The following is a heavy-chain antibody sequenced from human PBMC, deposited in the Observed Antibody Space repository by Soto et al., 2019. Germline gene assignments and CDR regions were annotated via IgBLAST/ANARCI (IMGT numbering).Heavy chain of an antibody. J-gene: IGHJ4*02. CDR1: GFTFSSYA. CDR3: ASLHDFWSGYMAY. V-gene: IGHV3-23*01. D-gene: IGHD3-3*01. Sequence: GGSLRLSCAASGFTFSSYAMSWVRQAPGKGLEWVSAISGSGGSTYYADSVKGRFTISRDNSKNTLYLQMNSLRAEDTAVYYRASLHDFWSGYMAYWGQGTLVTVSS. CDR2: ISGSGGST.